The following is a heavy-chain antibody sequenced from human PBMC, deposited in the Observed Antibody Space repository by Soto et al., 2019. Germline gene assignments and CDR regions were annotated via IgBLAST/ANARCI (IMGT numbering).Heavy chain of an antibody. CDR1: GFTFSSYA. CDR2: ISGSGGRI. D-gene: IGHD1-1*01. J-gene: IGHJ4*02. Sequence: EVQLLESGGGLVQPGGSLRLYCAASGFTFSSYAMSWVRQAPGKGLEWVSVISGSGGRIYYADSVKGRFTISRDNSKNTLYLQMNSLRDEDTAIYYCAKERRLERGDFDYWGQGTLVTVSS. V-gene: IGHV3-23*01. CDR3: AKERRLERGDFDY.